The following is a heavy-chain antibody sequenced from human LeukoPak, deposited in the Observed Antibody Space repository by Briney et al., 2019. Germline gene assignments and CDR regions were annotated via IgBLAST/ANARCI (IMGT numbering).Heavy chain of an antibody. J-gene: IGHJ3*02. CDR2: ISGSGGST. CDR3: ATFYGSGKGGAFDI. CDR1: GFTFSSDA. D-gene: IGHD3-10*01. Sequence: PGGSLRLSCAASGFTFSSDAMSWVRQAPGKGLEWVSAISGSGGSTYYADSVKGRFTISRDNSKNTLYLQMNSLRAEDTAVYYCATFYGSGKGGAFDIWGQGTMVTVSS. V-gene: IGHV3-23*01.